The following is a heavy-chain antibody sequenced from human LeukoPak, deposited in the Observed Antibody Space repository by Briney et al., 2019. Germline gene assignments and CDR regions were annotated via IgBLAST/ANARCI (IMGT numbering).Heavy chain of an antibody. CDR3: ARDALTRSGWEDYWFFDL. V-gene: IGHV3-21*01. D-gene: IGHD6-19*01. CDR2: ISSSSSYI. Sequence: GGSLRLSCAASGFTFSSYSINWVRQAPGKGLEWVSSISSSSSYIYYADSVKGRFTISRDNAKNSLYLQMTSLRAEDTAVYYCARDALTRSGWEDYWFFDLWGRGTLVTVSS. CDR1: GFTFSSYS. J-gene: IGHJ2*01.